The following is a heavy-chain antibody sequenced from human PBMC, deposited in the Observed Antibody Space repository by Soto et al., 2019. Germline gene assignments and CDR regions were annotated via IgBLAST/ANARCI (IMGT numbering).Heavy chain of an antibody. CDR3: ARDYDYIWGSSLNFDY. V-gene: IGHV3-33*01. CDR1: GFTFSSYG. CDR2: IWYDGGNK. J-gene: IGHJ4*02. Sequence: LRLSCAASGFTFSSYGMHWVRQAPGKGLEWVAVIWYDGGNKYYADSVKGRFTISRDNSKNTLYLQMNSLRAEDTAVYYCARDYDYIWGSSLNFDYWGQGTLVTVSS. D-gene: IGHD3-16*01.